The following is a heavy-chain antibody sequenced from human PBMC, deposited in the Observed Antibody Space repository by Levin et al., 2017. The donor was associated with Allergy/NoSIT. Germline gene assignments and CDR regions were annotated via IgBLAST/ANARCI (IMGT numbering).Heavy chain of an antibody. V-gene: IGHV3-9*01. CDR3: TKGGRGYFDASGYR. Sequence: SLKISCAASGFSFDDDTMHWVRQAPGKGLEWVSGISWNSGTIAYADSVKGRFTISRDNAKSTLYLQMNSLRPEDTAFYYCTKGGRGYFDASGYRWGQGTLVTVSS. D-gene: IGHD3-22*01. CDR1: GFSFDDDT. J-gene: IGHJ4*02. CDR2: ISWNSGTI.